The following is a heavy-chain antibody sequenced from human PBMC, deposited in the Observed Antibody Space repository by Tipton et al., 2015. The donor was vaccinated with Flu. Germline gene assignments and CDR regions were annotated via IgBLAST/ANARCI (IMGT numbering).Heavy chain of an antibody. J-gene: IGHJ4*02. CDR2: IKQDGSDK. Sequence: SLRLSCAASGFTFGDYWMHWVRQAPGKGLEWVANIKQDGSDKYYVDSVKGRFTISRDNAKNSLYLQMNSLRAEDTAVYYCARAIGSFEGYWGQGTLVTVSS. V-gene: IGHV3-7*01. CDR3: ARAIGSFEGY. CDR1: GFTFGDYW. D-gene: IGHD1-26*01.